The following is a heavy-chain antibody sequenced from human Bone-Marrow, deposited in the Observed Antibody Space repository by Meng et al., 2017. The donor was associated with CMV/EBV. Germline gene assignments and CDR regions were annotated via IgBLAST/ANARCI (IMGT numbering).Heavy chain of an antibody. CDR2: IIPILGIA. CDR1: GGTFSSYA. Sequence: SGGTFSSYAISWVRQAPGQGLEWMGGIIPILGIANYAQKFQGRVTITADKSTSTAYMELSSLRSEDTAVYYCVRDSREAAGGWFDPWGQGTLVTVSS. V-gene: IGHV1-69*10. CDR3: VRDSREAAGGWFDP. D-gene: IGHD6-13*01. J-gene: IGHJ5*02.